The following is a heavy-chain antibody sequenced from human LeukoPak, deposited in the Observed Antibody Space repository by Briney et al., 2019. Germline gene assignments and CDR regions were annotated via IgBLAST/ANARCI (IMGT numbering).Heavy chain of an antibody. CDR2: TSFDGSYK. CDR3: AKEFSGYLASFEY. CDR1: GFTFSSYG. Sequence: PVGSLRLSCAASGFTFSSYGMHWVRQAPGKGLEWVAMTSFDGSYKNYADSVKGRFTISRDNSKNRLYLQMNSLRAEDTAVYYCAKEFSGYLASFEYWGQGTLVTVSS. J-gene: IGHJ4*02. D-gene: IGHD3-22*01. V-gene: IGHV3-30*18.